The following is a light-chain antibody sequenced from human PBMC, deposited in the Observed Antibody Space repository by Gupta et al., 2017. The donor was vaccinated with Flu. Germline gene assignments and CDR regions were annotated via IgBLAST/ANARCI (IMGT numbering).Light chain of an antibody. CDR2: TAS. CDR3: LQEYSYPYT. V-gene: IGKV1-6*01. CDR1: QAIRQD. Sequence: PSSRSASVGDRVTITCRASQAIRQDLAWYQQKPGRPPKLLIYTASNLEAGVPSKFRGTGSGSDFTLTISNVQPEDSATYYCLQEYSYPYTFGEGTKLQI. J-gene: IGKJ2*01.